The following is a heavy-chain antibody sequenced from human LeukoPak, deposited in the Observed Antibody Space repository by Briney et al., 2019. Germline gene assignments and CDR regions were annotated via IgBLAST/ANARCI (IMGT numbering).Heavy chain of an antibody. Sequence: SETLSLTCTVSGYSMSSGYYWGWIRQPPERGLEWIGSMYHTGSTYYNPSLKSRVTISVDTSKNQFYLKLSSVTAADTAVYYCARVGYSGYDNRGSFDYWGQGTLVTVSS. CDR2: MYHTGST. D-gene: IGHD5-12*01. CDR3: ARVGYSGYDNRGSFDY. CDR1: GYSMSSGYY. V-gene: IGHV4-38-2*02. J-gene: IGHJ4*02.